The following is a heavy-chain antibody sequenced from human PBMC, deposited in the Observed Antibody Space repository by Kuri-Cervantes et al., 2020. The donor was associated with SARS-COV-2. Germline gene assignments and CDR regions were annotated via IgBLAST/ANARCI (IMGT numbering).Heavy chain of an antibody. D-gene: IGHD3-9*01. CDR3: ATSAPVSSWLFDP. CDR2: ISAYNGNT. V-gene: IGHV1-18*01. CDR1: GYTFTSYG. J-gene: IGHJ5*02. Sequence: ASVKVSCKASGYTFTSYGISWVRQAPGQGLEWMGWISAYNGNTNYAQKLQGRVTMTGDTSTDTAYMELSSLRSEDTAVYYCATSAPVSSWLFDPWGQGTLVTVSS.